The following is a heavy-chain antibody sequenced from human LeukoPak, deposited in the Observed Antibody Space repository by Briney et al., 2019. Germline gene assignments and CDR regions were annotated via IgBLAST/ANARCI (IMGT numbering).Heavy chain of an antibody. CDR3: ARSYGDYITGAYAFDV. CDR2: IYYSGST. CDR1: GGSISNYY. Sequence: MPSETLSLTCTVSGGSISNYYWSWIRQPPEKGLEWIGYIYYSGSTNYNPSLESRLTISVDTSKNQFSLKLSSVTAADTAVYYCARSYGDYITGAYAFDVWGQGTMVTVSS. J-gene: IGHJ3*01. V-gene: IGHV4-59*08. D-gene: IGHD4-17*01.